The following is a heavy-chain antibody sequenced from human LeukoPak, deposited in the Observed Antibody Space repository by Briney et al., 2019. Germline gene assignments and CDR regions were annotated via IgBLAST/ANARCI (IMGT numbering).Heavy chain of an antibody. CDR2: ISGSGGST. CDR3: AKGSDEVRGVIDAL. V-gene: IGHV3-23*01. D-gene: IGHD3-10*01. J-gene: IGHJ4*02. CDR1: GFTFSSYA. Sequence: GGSLRLSCAASGFTFSSYAMSWVRQAPGEGLEWVSAISGSGGSTYYEDSVKGRLTITRDNSKNTLYPQMNSLRADDTAVYYCAKGSDEVRGVIDALWGQGPLVTVSS.